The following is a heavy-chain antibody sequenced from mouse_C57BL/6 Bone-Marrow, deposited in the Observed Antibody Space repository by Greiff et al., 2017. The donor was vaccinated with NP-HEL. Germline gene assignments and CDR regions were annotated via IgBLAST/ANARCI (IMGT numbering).Heavy chain of an antibody. V-gene: IGHV1-81*01. Sequence: VQLQQSGAELARPGASVKLSCKASGYTFTSYGISWVKQSTGQGLEWIGEIYPRSGNTYYNEKFKGKATLTADKSSSTAYMELRSLTSEDSAVYFCARSAYSGSSFYSYFDVCGSGTTVTVSS. CDR2: IYPRSGNT. J-gene: IGHJ1*01. CDR3: ARSAYSGSSFYSYFDV. D-gene: IGHD1-1*01. CDR1: GYTFTSYG.